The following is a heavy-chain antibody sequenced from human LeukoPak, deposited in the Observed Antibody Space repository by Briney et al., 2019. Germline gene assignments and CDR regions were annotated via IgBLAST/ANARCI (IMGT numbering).Heavy chain of an antibody. D-gene: IGHD5-18*01. CDR2: INPNSGGT. V-gene: IGHV1-2*02. Sequence: ASVTVSCKASGYTFTGYYMHWVRQAPGQGLEWMGWINPNSGGTNYAQKFQGRVTMTRDTSISTAYMELSRLRSDDTAVYYCARGFHTAESYYFDYWGQGTLVTVSS. CDR1: GYTFTGYY. J-gene: IGHJ4*02. CDR3: ARGFHTAESYYFDY.